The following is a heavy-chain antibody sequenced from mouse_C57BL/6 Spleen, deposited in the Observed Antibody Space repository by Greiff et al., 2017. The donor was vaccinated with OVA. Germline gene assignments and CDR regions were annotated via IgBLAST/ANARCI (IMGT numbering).Heavy chain of an antibody. CDR1: GYAFSSSW. D-gene: IGHD3-2*02. V-gene: IGHV1-82*01. Sequence: VQLQESGPELVKPGASVKISCKASGYAFSSSWMNWVKQRPGKGLEWIGRIYPGDGDTNYNGKFKGKATLTADKSSSTAYMQRSSLTSEDSAVYFCARETAQATFAYWGQGTLVTVSA. CDR3: ARETAQATFAY. J-gene: IGHJ3*01. CDR2: IYPGDGDT.